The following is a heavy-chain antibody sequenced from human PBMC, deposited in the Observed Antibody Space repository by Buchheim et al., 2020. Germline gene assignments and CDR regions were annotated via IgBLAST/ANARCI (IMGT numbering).Heavy chain of an antibody. CDR1: GGSFSGYY. D-gene: IGHD2-2*01. CDR3: ARGPPIHQYCSSTSCYARQFDY. Sequence: QVQLQQWGAGLLKPSETLSLTCAVYGGSFSGYYWSWIRQPPGKGLEWIGEINHSGSTNYNPSLKSRVTISVDTSKNQFSLKLSSVTAADTAVYYCARGPPIHQYCSSTSCYARQFDYWGQGTL. V-gene: IGHV4-34*01. J-gene: IGHJ4*02. CDR2: INHSGST.